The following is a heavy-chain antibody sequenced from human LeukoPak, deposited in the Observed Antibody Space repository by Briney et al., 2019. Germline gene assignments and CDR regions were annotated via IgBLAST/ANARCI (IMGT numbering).Heavy chain of an antibody. Sequence: SGASLRLSCAASGFTFSNYAMTWVRQAPGKGLEWVSAISLSGGDTYYADSVNGRLSISRDNSKNTLYLQMNSLRAEDTAVYYCASGGGMDVWGQGTTVTVSS. CDR1: GFTFSNYA. V-gene: IGHV3-23*01. CDR2: ISLSGGDT. J-gene: IGHJ6*02. D-gene: IGHD3-10*01. CDR3: ASGGGMDV.